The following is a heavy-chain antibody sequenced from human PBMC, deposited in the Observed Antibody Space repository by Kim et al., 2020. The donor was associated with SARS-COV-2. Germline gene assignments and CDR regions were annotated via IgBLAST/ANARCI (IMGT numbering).Heavy chain of an antibody. D-gene: IGHD3-3*01. CDR2: IYYSGST. CDR3: AREGGHYDFWSGYYSYYYYGMDV. V-gene: IGHV4-59*13. J-gene: IGHJ6*02. CDR1: GGSISSYY. Sequence: SETLSLTCTVSGGSISSYYWSWIRQPPGKGLEWIGYIYYSGSTNYNPSLKSRVTISVDTSKNQFSLKLSSVTAADTAVYYCAREGGHYDFWSGYYSYYYYGMDVWGQGTTVTVSS.